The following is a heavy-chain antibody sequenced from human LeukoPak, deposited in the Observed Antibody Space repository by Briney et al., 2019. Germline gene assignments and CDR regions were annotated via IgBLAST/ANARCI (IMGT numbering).Heavy chain of an antibody. D-gene: IGHD3-22*01. Sequence: TSVKVSCKASGFTFSSSTVQWVRQARGQRLEWIGWIVVGSGNTNYPQRFQERVTITRDMSTSTAYMELSSLRSEDTAVYYCAACGDRSGYYYLDSWGQGNLVTVSS. CDR1: GFTFSSST. CDR3: AACGDRSGYYYLDS. J-gene: IGHJ4*02. CDR2: IVVGSGNT. V-gene: IGHV1-58*01.